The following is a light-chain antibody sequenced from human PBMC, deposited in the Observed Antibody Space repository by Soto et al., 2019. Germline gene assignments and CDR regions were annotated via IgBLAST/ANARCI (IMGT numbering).Light chain of an antibody. J-gene: IGKJ1*01. CDR3: QQYGPSRT. CDR1: QSVSSSY. CDR2: GAS. Sequence: PGERVTLSCRASQSVSSSYLTWYQQKPGQAPRLLIYGASTRATSIPARFSGSGSGTDFTLTISSLQPEDFAVYYCQQYGPSRTFGQGTKVDIK. V-gene: IGKV3D-7*01.